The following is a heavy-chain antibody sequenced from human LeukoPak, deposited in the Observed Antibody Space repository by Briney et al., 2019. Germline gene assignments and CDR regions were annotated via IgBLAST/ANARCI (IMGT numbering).Heavy chain of an antibody. D-gene: IGHD1-1*01. CDR1: GGSISSYY. CDR2: IYYSGST. Sequence: SETLSLTCTVSGGSISSYYWSWIRQPPGKGLEWIGYIYYSGSTNYNPSLKSRVTISVDTSKNQFSLKLSSVTAADTAVYYCARAERRRAFDIWGQGTMVTVSS. CDR3: ARAERRRAFDI. J-gene: IGHJ3*02. V-gene: IGHV4-59*01.